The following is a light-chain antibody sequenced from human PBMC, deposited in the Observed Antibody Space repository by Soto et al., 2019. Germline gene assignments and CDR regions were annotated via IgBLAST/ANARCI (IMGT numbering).Light chain of an antibody. CDR3: SSYAGINDLL. Sequence: QSVLTQPPSASGSPGQSVTISCTGTSSDVGRYNYVSWYQQHPGKAPRLMIFEVSERPSGVPDRFSGSKSGNTASLTVSGLQAEDEADYYCSSYAGINDLLFGGGTKLTVL. CDR2: EVS. V-gene: IGLV2-8*01. CDR1: SSDVGRYNY. J-gene: IGLJ2*01.